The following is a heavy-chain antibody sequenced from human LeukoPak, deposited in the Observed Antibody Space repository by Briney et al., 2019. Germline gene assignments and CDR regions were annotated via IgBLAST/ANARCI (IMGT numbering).Heavy chain of an antibody. CDR3: ARGHGYNVA. V-gene: IGHV4-59*11. Sequence: SETLSLTCTVAGASISSHYWSWSRPPPGEGRGWVGYIYYSGITNYNPSLKSRVTISVDASKNQFSLKRSSVTAADTAVYYCARGHGYNVAWGQRTLVTVSS. CDR1: GASISSHY. CDR2: IYYSGIT. D-gene: IGHD5-24*01. J-gene: IGHJ5*02.